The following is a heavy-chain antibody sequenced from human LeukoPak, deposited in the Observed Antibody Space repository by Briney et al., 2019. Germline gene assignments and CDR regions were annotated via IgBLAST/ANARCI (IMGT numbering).Heavy chain of an antibody. D-gene: IGHD3-10*01. CDR3: TKAAAGSGDYGMDV. CDR1: GFSFINYG. CDR2: ISHDGSNY. Sequence: GGSLRLSWAASGFSFINYGMHWVRQAPGKGLEWVASISHDGSNYYYADSVKGRFTISRDNSRNTLYLQMNSLKVEDTAVFYCTKAAAGSGDYGMDVWGQGTTVTV. J-gene: IGHJ6*02. V-gene: IGHV3-30*18.